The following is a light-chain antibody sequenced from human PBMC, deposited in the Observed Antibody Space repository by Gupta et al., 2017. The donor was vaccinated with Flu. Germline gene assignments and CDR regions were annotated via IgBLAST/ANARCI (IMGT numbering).Light chain of an antibody. V-gene: IGLV1-44*01. J-gene: IGLJ3*02. CDR2: FND. Sequence: TFSLSRCSANSVSNTVSWYNQHPGSAPDLLIDFNDQRPSGVTDRVSGSKAGTAASLAISGLQAEDEADYYCAAWDDIRNGWVFGGGTKLTVL. CDR3: AAWDDIRNGWV. CDR1: SANSVSNT.